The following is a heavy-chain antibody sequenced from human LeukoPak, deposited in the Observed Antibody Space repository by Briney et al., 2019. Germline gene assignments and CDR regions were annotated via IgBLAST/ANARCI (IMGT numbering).Heavy chain of an antibody. CDR3: AREVTVVTPPGGYYMDV. D-gene: IGHD4-23*01. Sequence: GGSLRLSCTASGFTFGDYAMSWVRQAPGKGLEWVGFIRSKAYGGTTEYAASVKGRFTISRDNAKNSLYLQMNSLRAEDTALYYCAREVTVVTPPGGYYMDVWGKGTTVTVSS. V-gene: IGHV3-49*04. CDR1: GFTFGDYA. CDR2: IRSKAYGGTT. J-gene: IGHJ6*03.